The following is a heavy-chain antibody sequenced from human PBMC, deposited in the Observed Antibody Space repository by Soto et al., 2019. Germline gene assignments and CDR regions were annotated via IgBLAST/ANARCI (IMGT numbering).Heavy chain of an antibody. D-gene: IGHD5-18*01. Sequence: GGSLRLSCTASGFTFGDYAMSWFRQAPGKGLEWVGFIRSKAYGGTTEYAASVNGRFTISRDDSKSIAYLQMNSLKTEDTAVYYCTRGRRGYSYGYFDYWGQGTLVTVSS. CDR1: GFTFGDYA. J-gene: IGHJ4*02. CDR2: IRSKAYGGTT. V-gene: IGHV3-49*03. CDR3: TRGRRGYSYGYFDY.